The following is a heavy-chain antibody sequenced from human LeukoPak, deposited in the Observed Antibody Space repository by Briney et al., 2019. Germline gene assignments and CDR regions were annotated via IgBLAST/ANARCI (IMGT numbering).Heavy chain of an antibody. CDR3: ARGPYSYDSSGAFDI. J-gene: IGHJ3*02. CDR2: IYHSGST. D-gene: IGHD3-22*01. CDR1: GFTFSSYW. V-gene: IGHV4-4*01. Sequence: GSLRLSCAASGFTFSSYWMSWVRQPPGKGLEWIGEIYHSGSTNYNPSLKSRVTISVDKSKNQFSLKLSSVTAADTAVYFCARGPYSYDSSGAFDIWGQGTMVTVSS.